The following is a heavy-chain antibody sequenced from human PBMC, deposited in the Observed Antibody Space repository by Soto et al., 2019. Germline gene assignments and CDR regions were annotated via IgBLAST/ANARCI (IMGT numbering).Heavy chain of an antibody. Sequence: PGGSLRLSCAASGFSFVNSAMNWVRQAPGKGLEWVSGLSGSGTSTYYADSVKGRFTISRDNSRDTLFLQMNSLTADDTAVYYCAKATTNGGWFNPFDSWGQGALVTVSS. CDR2: LSGSGTST. CDR3: AKATTNGGWFNPFDS. CDR1: GFSFVNSA. V-gene: IGHV3-23*01. J-gene: IGHJ4*02. D-gene: IGHD6-19*01.